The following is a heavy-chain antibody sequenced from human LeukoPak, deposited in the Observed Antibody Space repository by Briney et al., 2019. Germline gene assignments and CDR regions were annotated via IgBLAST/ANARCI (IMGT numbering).Heavy chain of an antibody. Sequence: GGSLRLSCAASGFTFSSYAMSWVRQAPGKGLEGVSAISGSGGSTYYADSVKGRFTISRDNSKNTLYLQMNSLRAEDTAVYYCAKDHGVGASTVFHAFDIWGQGTMVTVSS. D-gene: IGHD1-26*01. V-gene: IGHV3-23*01. CDR2: ISGSGGST. CDR3: AKDHGVGASTVFHAFDI. CDR1: GFTFSSYA. J-gene: IGHJ3*02.